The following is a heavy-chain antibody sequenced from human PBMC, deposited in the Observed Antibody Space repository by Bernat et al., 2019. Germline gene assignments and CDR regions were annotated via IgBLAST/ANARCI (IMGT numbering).Heavy chain of an antibody. CDR1: GFTFSSYG. V-gene: IGHV3-33*01. Sequence: QVQLVESGGGVVQPGRSLRLSCAASGFTFSSYGMHWVRQAPGKGLEWVAVIWYDGSNKYYADSVKGRFTISRDNSKNMLYLQMNSLRAEDTAVYYCARVGEQQLVFAAYYYYYGMDVWGQGTTVTVSS. D-gene: IGHD6-13*01. J-gene: IGHJ6*02. CDR3: ARVGEQQLVFAAYYYYYGMDV. CDR2: IWYDGSNK.